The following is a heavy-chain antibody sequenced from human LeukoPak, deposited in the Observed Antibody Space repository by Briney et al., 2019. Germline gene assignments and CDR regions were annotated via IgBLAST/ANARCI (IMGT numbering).Heavy chain of an antibody. CDR1: GYTSTSYD. V-gene: IGHV1-8*01. Sequence: ASVKVSCKASGYTSTSYDINWVRQATGQGLEWMGWMNPNSGNTGYEQKFQGRVTMTRNTSISTAYMELSSLRSEDTAVYYCARRITIFGVARDYWGQGTLVTVSS. J-gene: IGHJ4*02. CDR2: MNPNSGNT. CDR3: ARRITIFGVARDY. D-gene: IGHD3-3*01.